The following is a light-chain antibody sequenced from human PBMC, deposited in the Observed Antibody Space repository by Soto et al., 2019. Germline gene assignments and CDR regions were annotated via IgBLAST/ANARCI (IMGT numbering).Light chain of an antibody. Sequence: SYELTQPPSVSVSPGQTASITCSGDRLGNKYACWYQRKPGQSPVLVIYKDTKRPSGIPERFSGSNSGNTATLTISGTQAMDEADYYCLVWDRSSRVFGGGTKLTVL. V-gene: IGLV3-1*01. CDR2: KDT. CDR3: LVWDRSSRV. CDR1: RLGNKY. J-gene: IGLJ3*02.